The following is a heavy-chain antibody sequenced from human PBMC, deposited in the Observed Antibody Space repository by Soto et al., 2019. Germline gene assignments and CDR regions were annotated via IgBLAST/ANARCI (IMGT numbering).Heavy chain of an antibody. D-gene: IGHD5-12*01. CDR1: GFTFSSYS. J-gene: IGHJ4*02. Sequence: GGSLRLSCAASGFTFSSYSMNWVRQAPGKGLEWVSYISSSSSTIYYADSVKGRFTISRDNAKNSLYLQMNSLRDEDTAVYYCVRELEWLRFIPQTAAGDYWGQGTLVTISS. V-gene: IGHV3-48*02. CDR3: VRELEWLRFIPQTAAGDY. CDR2: ISSSSSTI.